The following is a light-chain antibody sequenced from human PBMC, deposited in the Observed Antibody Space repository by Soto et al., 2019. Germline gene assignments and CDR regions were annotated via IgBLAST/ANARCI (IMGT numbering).Light chain of an antibody. CDR2: GAS. CDR3: QQSFRTPRT. J-gene: IGKJ1*01. CDR1: QSVRSH. Sequence: DIQMTQSPSSLSASVGDRVTITCRASQSVRSHLNWFQQKPGKAPDLLIYGASTLQFGVPSRFSGGGSWTDVILTISNLQPEDFAIYYCQQSFRTPRTFGQGTKVEIK. V-gene: IGKV1-39*01.